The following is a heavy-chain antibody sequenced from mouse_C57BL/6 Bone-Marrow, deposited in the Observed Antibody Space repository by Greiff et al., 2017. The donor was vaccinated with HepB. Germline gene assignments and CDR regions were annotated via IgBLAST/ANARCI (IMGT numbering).Heavy chain of an antibody. CDR1: GYTFTDYE. CDR3: TRGEVVVTGYYAMDY. D-gene: IGHD1-1*01. J-gene: IGHJ4*01. Sequence: VQLQQSGAELVRPGASVTLSCKASGYTFTDYEMHWVKQTPVHGLEWIGAIDPETGGTAYNQKFKGKAILTADKSSSTAYMELRSLTSEDSAVYYCTRGEVVVTGYYAMDYWGQGTSVTVSS. V-gene: IGHV1-15*01. CDR2: IDPETGGT.